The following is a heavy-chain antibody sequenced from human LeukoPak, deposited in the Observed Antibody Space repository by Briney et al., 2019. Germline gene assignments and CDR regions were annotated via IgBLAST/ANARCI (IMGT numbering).Heavy chain of an antibody. CDR2: INRDGSKN. CDR3: ARDSSPYCGDDCYFDAFDL. CDR1: EFTFGSYW. Sequence: GGSLRLSCAVSEFTFGSYWMTWVRQAPGKGLEWVANINRDGSKNHFVDSVKGRFTISRDNANNFLYLQMNSLRAEDTAVYFCARDSSPYCGDDCYFDAFDLWGQGTMVTVSS. V-gene: IGHV3-7*05. J-gene: IGHJ3*01. D-gene: IGHD2-21*02.